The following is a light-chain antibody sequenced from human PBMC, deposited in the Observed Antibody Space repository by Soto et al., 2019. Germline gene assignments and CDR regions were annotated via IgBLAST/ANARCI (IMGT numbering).Light chain of an antibody. CDR3: QHYNEYPWT. CDR2: GAS. J-gene: IGKJ1*01. V-gene: IGKV1-12*01. CDR1: QDITRW. Sequence: DIQMTQSPSSVSGSVGDRVTITCRASQDITRWLAWYQQKPGKAPKLLIYGASSLQSGVPSRFSGSGSGTEFTLTISSLQPDDFATYYCQHYNEYPWTFGQGTKVDI.